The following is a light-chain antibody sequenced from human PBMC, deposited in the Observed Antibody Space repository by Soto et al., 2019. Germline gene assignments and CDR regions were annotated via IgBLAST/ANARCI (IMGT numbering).Light chain of an antibody. Sequence: EIVLTQSPGTLSLSPGERATFSCRASQSVSSNYLAWYQQKPGQAPRLLIYGAFKRATGIPDRFSGSGSGTEFTLTISSLQSEDFALYYCQQYNNRPPWTFGQGTKVDIK. J-gene: IGKJ1*01. CDR2: GAF. CDR1: QSVSSN. V-gene: IGKV3D-15*01. CDR3: QQYNNRPPWT.